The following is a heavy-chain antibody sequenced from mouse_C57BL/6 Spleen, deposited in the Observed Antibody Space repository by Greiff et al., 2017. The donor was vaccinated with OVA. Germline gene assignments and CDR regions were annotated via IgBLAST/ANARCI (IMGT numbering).Heavy chain of an antibody. D-gene: IGHD1-1*01. V-gene: IGHV8-12*01. CDR3: ARKDYYYGTAWFAY. J-gene: IGHJ3*01. CDR2: IYWDDDQ. CDR1: GFSLSTSGMG. Sequence: QVTLKESGPGILQSSQTLSLTCSFSGFSLSTSGMGVSWIRQPSGKGLEWLAHIYWDDDQRYNPSLKSRLTISKDTSRNQVFLKITSVDTADTATYYCARKDYYYGTAWFAYWGQGTLVTVSA.